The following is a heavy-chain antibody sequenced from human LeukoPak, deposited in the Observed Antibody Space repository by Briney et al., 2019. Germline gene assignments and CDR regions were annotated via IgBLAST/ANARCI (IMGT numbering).Heavy chain of an antibody. J-gene: IGHJ4*02. CDR1: GFTFSSYG. CDR2: ISGGGGST. D-gene: IGHD1-1*01. CDR3: AKDAIGTPLCY. V-gene: IGHV3-23*01. Sequence: GGSLRLSCAASGFTFSSYGMSWVRQAPGKGLEWVSAISGGGGSTNYADSVKGRFTISRDDSKNTLYLQMNSLRAEDTAVYYCAKDAIGTPLCYWGQGTLVTVSS.